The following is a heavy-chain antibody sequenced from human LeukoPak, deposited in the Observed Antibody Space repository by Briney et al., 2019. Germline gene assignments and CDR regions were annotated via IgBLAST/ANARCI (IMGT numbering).Heavy chain of an antibody. J-gene: IGHJ5*02. Sequence: GESLKISCKGSGYKFTNYWIGWVRQMPGKGLEWMGIIYPDDSDARVSPSFQGQVIISADKSISTAYLQWSSLKASDTAMNYCARHGVYYYGSGSYSWFDPWGQGTLVTVSS. CDR1: GYKFTNYW. CDR2: IYPDDSDA. D-gene: IGHD3-10*01. V-gene: IGHV5-51*01. CDR3: ARHGVYYYGSGSYSWFDP.